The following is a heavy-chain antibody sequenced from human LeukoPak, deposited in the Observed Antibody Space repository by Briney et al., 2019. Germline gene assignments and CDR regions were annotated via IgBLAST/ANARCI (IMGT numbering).Heavy chain of an antibody. J-gene: IGHJ6*04. CDR1: GFTFSSYS. CDR3: ARVIGDTAMVPNYYYYYGMDV. D-gene: IGHD5-18*01. CDR2: ISSSSSYI. V-gene: IGHV3-21*01. Sequence: GGSLRLSCAASGFTFSSYSMNWVRQAPGKGLEWVSSISSSSSYIYYADSVKGRFTISRDNAKNSLYLQMNSLRAEVTAVYYCARVIGDTAMVPNYYYYYGMDVWGKGTTVTVSS.